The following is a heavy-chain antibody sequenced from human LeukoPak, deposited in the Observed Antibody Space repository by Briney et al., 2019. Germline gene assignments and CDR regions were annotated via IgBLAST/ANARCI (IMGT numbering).Heavy chain of an antibody. CDR2: INPSGGST. CDR1: GYTFTRYY. Sequence: ASVKVSCKAFGYTFTRYYMHWVRQAPGQGPEWMGVINPSGGSTIYAQKFQGRVTLTRDLSTNTDYLELRSLRSEDTAVYYCAREDPDRELSGGSYVWVWGQGTLVTVSS. D-gene: IGHD1-26*01. J-gene: IGHJ4*02. CDR3: AREDPDRELSGGSYVWV. V-gene: IGHV1-46*01.